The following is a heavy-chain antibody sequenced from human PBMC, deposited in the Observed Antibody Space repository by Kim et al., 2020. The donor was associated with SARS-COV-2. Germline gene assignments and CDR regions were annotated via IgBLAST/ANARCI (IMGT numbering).Heavy chain of an antibody. Sequence: GGSLRLSCEVSGITFNTNAMTWVRQAPGKGLEWVSTITGGGGSYYADSVKGRFTVSRDNSKSTLFLQMNSLRAEDTAVYYCARDSGFNWNQYYFKYWGQGSPVTVSS. V-gene: IGHV3-23*01. D-gene: IGHD6-25*01. CDR1: GITFNTNA. J-gene: IGHJ4*02. CDR2: ITGGGGS. CDR3: ARDSGFNWNQYYFKY.